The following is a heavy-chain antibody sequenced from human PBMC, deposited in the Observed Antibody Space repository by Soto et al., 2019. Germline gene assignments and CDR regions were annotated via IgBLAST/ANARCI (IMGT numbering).Heavy chain of an antibody. V-gene: IGHV3-48*02. J-gene: IGHJ4*02. D-gene: IGHD3-9*01. Sequence: GGSLRLSCAASGFTFSSYSMNWVRQAPGKGLEWVSYISSSSSTIYYADSVKGRFTITRDNAKNSLYLQMNSLRDEDTAVYYCARPPKMYDILTGNHFDCWGQGTLVTVSS. CDR1: GFTFSSYS. CDR3: ARPPKMYDILTGNHFDC. CDR2: ISSSSSTI.